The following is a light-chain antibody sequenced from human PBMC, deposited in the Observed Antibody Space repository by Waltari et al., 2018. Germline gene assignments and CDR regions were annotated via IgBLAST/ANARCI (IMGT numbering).Light chain of an antibody. Sequence: DIVVTQSPATLSVSPGESATLSCRASRSVSRNFDRYQQKPGQPPRLLIYDASTRATGIPASFSGSGSGTESTLTISSLQSEDFAVYYCQHYDNWPVTFGQGTRLEIK. CDR3: QHYDNWPVT. J-gene: IGKJ5*01. CDR2: DAS. V-gene: IGKV3-15*01. CDR1: RSVSRN.